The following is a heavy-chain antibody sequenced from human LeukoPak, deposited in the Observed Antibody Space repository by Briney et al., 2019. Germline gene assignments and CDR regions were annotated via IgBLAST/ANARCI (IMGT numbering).Heavy chain of an antibody. Sequence: ASVKVSCKASGYTFTSYYMHWVRQAPGQGLELMGIINPSGGSTSYAQKFQGRVTMTRDTSTSTVYMELSSLRSEDTAVYYCARDGRVAGTGENWFDPWGQGTLVTVSS. V-gene: IGHV1-46*01. CDR2: INPSGGST. CDR1: GYTFTSYY. D-gene: IGHD6-19*01. J-gene: IGHJ5*02. CDR3: ARDGRVAGTGENWFDP.